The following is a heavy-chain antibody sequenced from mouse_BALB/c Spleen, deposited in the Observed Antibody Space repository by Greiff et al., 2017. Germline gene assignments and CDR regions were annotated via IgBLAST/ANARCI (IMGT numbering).Heavy chain of an antibody. Sequence: EVMLVESGGDLVKPGGSLKLSCAASGFTFSSYGMSWVRQTPDKRLEWVATISSGGSYTYYPDSVKGRFTISRDNAKNTLYLQMSSLKSEDTAMYYCARHGDDGYYGDAMDYWGQGTSVTVSS. V-gene: IGHV5-6*01. CDR3: ARHGDDGYYGDAMDY. CDR1: GFTFSSYG. D-gene: IGHD2-3*01. CDR2: ISSGGSYT. J-gene: IGHJ4*01.